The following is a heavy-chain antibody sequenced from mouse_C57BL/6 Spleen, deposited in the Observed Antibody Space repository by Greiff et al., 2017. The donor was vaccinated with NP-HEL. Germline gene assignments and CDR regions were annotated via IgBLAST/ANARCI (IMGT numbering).Heavy chain of an antibody. Sequence: EVKLMESGPGLVKPSQSLSLTCSVTGYSITSGYYWNWIRQFPGNKLEWMGYISYDGSNNYNPSLKNRISITRDTSKNQFFLKLNSVTTEDTATYYCARGGDGNFLMDYWGQGTSVTVSS. V-gene: IGHV3-6*01. CDR3: ARGGDGNFLMDY. CDR1: GYSITSGYY. J-gene: IGHJ4*01. CDR2: ISYDGSN. D-gene: IGHD2-1*01.